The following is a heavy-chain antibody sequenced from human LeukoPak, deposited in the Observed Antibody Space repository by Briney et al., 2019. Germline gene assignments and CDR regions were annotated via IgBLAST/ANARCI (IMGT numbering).Heavy chain of an antibody. CDR1: GFTFDDYT. D-gene: IGHD3-16*02. J-gene: IGHJ4*02. Sequence: PGGSLRLSCAASGFTFDDYTMHWVRQAPGQGLEWVSSISSIGGYIWYADSVKGRFTISRDNAKNSLYLQMNSLRAEDTAVYYCARDLGVIVHPSDYWGQGTLVTVSS. CDR2: ISSIGGYI. V-gene: IGHV3-21*01. CDR3: ARDLGVIVHPSDY.